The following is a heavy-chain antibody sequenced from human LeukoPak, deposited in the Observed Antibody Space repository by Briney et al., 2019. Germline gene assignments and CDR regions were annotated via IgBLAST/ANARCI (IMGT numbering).Heavy chain of an antibody. Sequence: PGGSLRLSCAASGFTFSTYSMSWVRQAPGKGLEWVSYISSSGSYIYYADSVKGRFTISRDNAQNSLFLQMNSLRGEDTAVYYCTRGPPLDYWGQGTLVTVSS. CDR1: GFTFSTYS. J-gene: IGHJ4*02. CDR3: TRGPPLDY. V-gene: IGHV3-21*01. CDR2: ISSSGSYI.